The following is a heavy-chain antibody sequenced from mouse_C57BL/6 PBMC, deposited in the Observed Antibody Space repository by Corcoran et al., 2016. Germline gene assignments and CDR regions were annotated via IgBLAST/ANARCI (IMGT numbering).Heavy chain of an antibody. D-gene: IGHD2-4*01. CDR1: GYTFTTYG. J-gene: IGHJ2*01. V-gene: IGHV9-3*01. Sequence: QIQLVQSGPELKKPGETVKISCQASGYTFTTYGMSWVKQAPGKGLKWMGWINTYSGVPTYADDFKGRFAFSLETSASTAYLQINNLKNEDTATYFCARWTHPIYYDYFDYWGQGTTLTVSS. CDR3: ARWTHPIYYDYFDY. CDR2: INTYSGVP.